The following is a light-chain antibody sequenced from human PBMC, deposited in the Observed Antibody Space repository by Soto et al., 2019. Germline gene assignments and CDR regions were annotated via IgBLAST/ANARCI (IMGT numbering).Light chain of an antibody. V-gene: IGLV2-14*01. Sequence: QSALTQPASVSGSPGQSMTISCTGTSSDVGGYNYVFWYQQHPGKAPKLMIYDVSNRPSGVSNRFSGSKSGNTASLTISGLQAEDEADYYCSSYTSSSTLEVFGTGTKVTVL. CDR3: SSYTSSSTLEV. CDR1: SSDVGGYNY. J-gene: IGLJ1*01. CDR2: DVS.